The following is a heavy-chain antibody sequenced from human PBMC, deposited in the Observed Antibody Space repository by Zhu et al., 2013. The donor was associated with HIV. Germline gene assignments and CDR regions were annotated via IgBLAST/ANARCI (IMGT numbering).Heavy chain of an antibody. J-gene: IGHJ3*02. D-gene: IGHD1-1*01. CDR3: TRGMEGQTMTAFDI. V-gene: IGHV1-18*03. Sequence: QVQLVQSGAEVKKPGASVRVSCKTSGYIFSNYGINWVRLAPGRGLEWMGWITPYNGKTTYSHSMQGRVTMTADISTGTVYMDLRTLTSDDMALYYCTRGMEGQTMTAFDIWGPGXMLTVSS. CDR1: GYIFSNYG. CDR2: ITPYNGKT.